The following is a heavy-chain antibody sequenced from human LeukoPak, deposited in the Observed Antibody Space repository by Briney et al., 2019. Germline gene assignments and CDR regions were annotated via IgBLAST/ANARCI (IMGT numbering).Heavy chain of an antibody. CDR2: ISYDGSNK. CDR1: RFTFSSYA. D-gene: IGHD6-13*01. Sequence: GGSLRLSCAASRFTFSSYAMHWVRQAPGKGLEWVAVISYDGSNKYYADSVKGRFTISRDNSKNTLYLQMNSLRAEDTAVYYCARVGASSSWLYPFDYWGQGTLVTVSS. V-gene: IGHV3-30*04. CDR3: ARVGASSSWLYPFDY. J-gene: IGHJ4*02.